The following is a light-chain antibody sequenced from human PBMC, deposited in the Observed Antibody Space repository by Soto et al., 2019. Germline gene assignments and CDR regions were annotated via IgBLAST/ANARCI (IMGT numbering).Light chain of an antibody. Sequence: QSVLTQPPSASGSPGQAVTISCTGTSSDVGTYKYVSWYQQHPGKAPKLMIYEVSKRPSGVPDRFSGSKSGNTASLTVSGLQAEDEADYYCCSYAGSNNLLFGGGTKLTVL. CDR3: CSYAGSNNLL. J-gene: IGLJ2*01. CDR2: EVS. V-gene: IGLV2-8*01. CDR1: SSDVGTYKY.